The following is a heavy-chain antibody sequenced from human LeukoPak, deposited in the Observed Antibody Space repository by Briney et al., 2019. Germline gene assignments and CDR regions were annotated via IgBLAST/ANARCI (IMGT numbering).Heavy chain of an antibody. J-gene: IGHJ4*02. D-gene: IGHD3-22*01. V-gene: IGHV4-28*05. CDR1: GYSISSSNR. Sequence: PSDTLSLTCAVSGYSISSSNRWGWIRQPPGKGLEWIGCIYYSGSIYYNPSLKSRVTMSVDTSKNQFSLKLSSVTAVDTAVYYCALFYDSSGYYYEWWGQGTLVTVSS. CDR3: ALFYDSSGYYYEW. CDR2: IYYSGSI.